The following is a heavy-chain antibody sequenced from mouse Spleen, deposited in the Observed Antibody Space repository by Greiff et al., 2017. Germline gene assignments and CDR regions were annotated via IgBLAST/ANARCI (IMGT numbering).Heavy chain of an antibody. CDR1: GYAFSSSW. CDR3: ARRPVYYGNGQGFDY. D-gene: IGHD2-1*01. CDR2: IYPGDGDT. J-gene: IGHJ2*01. Sequence: QVQLQQSGPELVKPGASVKISCKASGYAFSSSWMNWVKQRPGKGLEWIGRIYPGDGDTNYNGKFKGKATLTADKSSSTAYMQLSSLTSEDSAVYFCARRPVYYGNGQGFDYWGQGTTLTVSS. V-gene: IGHV1-82*01.